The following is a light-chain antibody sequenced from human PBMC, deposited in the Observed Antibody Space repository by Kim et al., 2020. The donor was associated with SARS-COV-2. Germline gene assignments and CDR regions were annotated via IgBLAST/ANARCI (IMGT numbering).Light chain of an antibody. V-gene: IGLV1-51*01. CDR3: GTWDSSLSAVV. CDR2: DNN. CDR1: SSNIGNNY. Sequence: GQKVTISCSGGSSNIGNNYVSWYQQLPGTAPKLLIYDNNKGPSGIPDRFSGSKSGTSATLGITGIQTGDEADYYCGTWDSSLSAVVFGGGTQLTVL. J-gene: IGLJ2*01.